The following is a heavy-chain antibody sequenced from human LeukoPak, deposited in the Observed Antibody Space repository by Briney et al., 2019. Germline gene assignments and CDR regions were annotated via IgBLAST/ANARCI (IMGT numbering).Heavy chain of an antibody. CDR2: IIPIFGTA. Sequence: ASVKVSCKASGGTFSSYAISWVRQAPGQGLEWMGGIIPIFGTANYAQKFQGRVTITADESTSTAYMELSSLRSEDTAVYYCARETRIPRKGFDYWGQGTLVTVSS. J-gene: IGHJ4*02. CDR3: ARETRIPRKGFDY. D-gene: IGHD2-15*01. V-gene: IGHV1-69*13. CDR1: GGTFSSYA.